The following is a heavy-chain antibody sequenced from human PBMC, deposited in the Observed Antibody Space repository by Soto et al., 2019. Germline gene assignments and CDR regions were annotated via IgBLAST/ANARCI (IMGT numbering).Heavy chain of an antibody. CDR2: ISYDGSNK. J-gene: IGHJ4*02. D-gene: IGHD7-27*01. V-gene: IGHV3-30-3*01. CDR1: GFTFSSYA. Sequence: VQLLESGGGLVQPGGSLRLSCAASGFTFSSYAMHWVRQAPGKGLEWVAVISYDGSNKYYADSVKGRFTISRDNSKNTLYLQMNSLRAEDTAVYYCAREPFQRGILDYWGQGTLVTVSS. CDR3: AREPFQRGILDY.